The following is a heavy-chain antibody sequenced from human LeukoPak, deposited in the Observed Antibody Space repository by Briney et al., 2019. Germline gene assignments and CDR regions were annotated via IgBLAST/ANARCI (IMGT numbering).Heavy chain of an antibody. J-gene: IGHJ4*02. D-gene: IGHD2-2*01. CDR2: ISGSDTGT. CDR3: AKGASGRCSGTICYALDY. CDR1: GFTFSSYA. Sequence: GGSLRLSCAAPGFTFSSYAMSWVRQAPGKGLEWVSVISGSDTGTYYADSVKGRFTISRDNSKNTLYLQMNSLRAEDTAIYYCAKGASGRCSGTICYALDYWGQGTLVTASS. V-gene: IGHV3-23*01.